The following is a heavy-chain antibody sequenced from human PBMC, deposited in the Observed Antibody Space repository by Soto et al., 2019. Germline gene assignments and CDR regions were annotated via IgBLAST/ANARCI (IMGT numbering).Heavy chain of an antibody. CDR2: IYHSGST. D-gene: IGHD3-9*01. V-gene: IGHV4-30-2*01. CDR3: ARGXVLRYFDWLLSTSYFDY. CDR1: GGSISSGGYS. Sequence: KPSVTLSLTCAVSGGSISSGGYSWSWIRQPPGKGLEWIGYIYHSGSTYYNPSLKSRVTISVDRSKNQFSLKLSSVTAADTAVYYCARGXVLRYFDWLLSTSYFDYWGQGTLVTVSS. J-gene: IGHJ4*02.